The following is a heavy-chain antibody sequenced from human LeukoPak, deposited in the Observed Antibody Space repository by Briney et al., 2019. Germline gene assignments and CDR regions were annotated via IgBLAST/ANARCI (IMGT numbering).Heavy chain of an antibody. CDR3: AHLYPSYGDSRDYFDY. CDR1: GFSLSSSGVG. D-gene: IGHD4-17*01. V-gene: IGHV2-5*01. Sequence: SGPTLVKPTQPLTLTCTFSGFSLSSSGVGVGWIRQPPGKALEWLALISWNDDKRYSPSLKSSLTITKDTSKNQVVLTMTNMDPVDTATYYCAHLYPSYGDSRDYFDYWGQGTLVTVSS. J-gene: IGHJ4*02. CDR2: ISWNDDK.